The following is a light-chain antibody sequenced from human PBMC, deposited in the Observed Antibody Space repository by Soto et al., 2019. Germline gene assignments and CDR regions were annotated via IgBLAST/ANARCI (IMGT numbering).Light chain of an antibody. CDR1: QSVSSY. CDR2: DAS. V-gene: IGKV3-11*01. J-gene: IGKJ2*01. Sequence: EIVWTQSPATLSLSPGERDTLSCRASQSVSSYLAWYQQKPGQAPRLLIYDASNRATGIQARFSGSGSGTDFTLTISSRAPEDLSVYYCQLRSKLPPYSFGQGTKLEI. CDR3: QLRSKLPPYS.